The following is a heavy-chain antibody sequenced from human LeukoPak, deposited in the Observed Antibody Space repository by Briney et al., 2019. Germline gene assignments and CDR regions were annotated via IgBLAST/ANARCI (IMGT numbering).Heavy chain of an antibody. CDR2: IYYSGST. CDR1: GGSISSSSYY. V-gene: IGHV4-39*07. J-gene: IGHJ4*02. D-gene: IGHD3-22*01. CDR3: AREPGYDSSGYYYVDYFDY. Sequence: SETLSLTCTVSGGSISSSSYYWGWIRQPPGTGLEWIGSIYYSGSTYYNPSLKSRVTILVDTSKNQFSLKLSSVTAADTAVYYCAREPGYDSSGYYYVDYFDYWGQGTLVTVSS.